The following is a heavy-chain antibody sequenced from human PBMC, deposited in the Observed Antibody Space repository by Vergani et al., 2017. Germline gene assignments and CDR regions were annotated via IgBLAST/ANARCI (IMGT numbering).Heavy chain of an antibody. D-gene: IGHD3-22*01. CDR1: GYTFTSYY. CDR2: INPSGCST. CDR3: ARDRVGFNYYDSSTACDI. V-gene: IGHV1-46*03. Sequence: QVQLVQSGAEVKKPGASVKVSCKASGYTFTSYYMHWVRQAPGQGLEWMGIINPSGCSTSYAQKFQGRVTMTRDTSTSTVYMELSSLRSEDTAVYYCARDRVGFNYYDSSTACDIWGQGTMVTVSS. J-gene: IGHJ3*02.